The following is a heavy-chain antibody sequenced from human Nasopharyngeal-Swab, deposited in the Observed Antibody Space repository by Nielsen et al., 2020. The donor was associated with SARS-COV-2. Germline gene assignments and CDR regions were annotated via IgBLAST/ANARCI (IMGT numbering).Heavy chain of an antibody. J-gene: IGHJ4*02. CDR3: AHRNYYGSGSLFDY. CDR2: IYWDDDK. CDR1: GFSLSTSGVG. V-gene: IGHV2-5*02. D-gene: IGHD3-10*01. Sequence: SGPTLVNPTQTLTLTCTFSGFSLSTSGVGVGWIRQPPGKALEWLALIYWDDDKRYSPSLKSRLTITKDTSKNQVVLTLTNMDPVDTATYYCAHRNYYGSGSLFDYWGQGTLVTVSS.